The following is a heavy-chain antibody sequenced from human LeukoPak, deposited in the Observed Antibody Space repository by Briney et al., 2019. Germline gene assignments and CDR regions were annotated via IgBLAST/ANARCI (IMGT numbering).Heavy chain of an antibody. J-gene: IGHJ6*02. CDR1: GFTFSSYG. D-gene: IGHD1-26*01. Sequence: GRSLRLSCAASGFTFSSYGMHWVRQAPGKGLEWVAVISYDGSNKYYADSVKGRFTISRDNSKNTLYLQMNSLRAEDTAVYFCVKGIMGSTDYYYGLDVWGQGTTVTVSS. CDR3: VKGIMGSTDYYYGLDV. CDR2: ISYDGSNK. V-gene: IGHV3-30*18.